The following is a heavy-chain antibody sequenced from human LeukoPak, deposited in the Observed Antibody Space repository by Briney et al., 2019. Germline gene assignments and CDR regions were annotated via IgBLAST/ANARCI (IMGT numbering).Heavy chain of an antibody. V-gene: IGHV3-30*02. CDR1: GFTFSSYG. D-gene: IGHD3-16*01. J-gene: IGHJ4*02. CDR2: IRYDGSNK. Sequence: PGGSLRLSCAASGFTFSSYGMHWVRQAPGKGPEWVAFIRYDGSNKYYADSVKGRFTISRDNSKNTLYLQMNSLRAEDTAVYYCAKDHMGDLYYFDYWGQGTLVTVSS. CDR3: AKDHMGDLYYFDY.